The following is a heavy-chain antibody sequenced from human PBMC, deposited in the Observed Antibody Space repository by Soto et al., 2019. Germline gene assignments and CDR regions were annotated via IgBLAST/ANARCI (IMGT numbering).Heavy chain of an antibody. CDR1: GFTFSSFA. J-gene: IGHJ6*01. Sequence: AGGSLRLSCAASGFTFSSFAMNWVRQAPGKGLEWVSTISDGGGTTHYADSVKDRFTISRDNSKNILYLQMNILRAEDTAVYYCAKDSITFFYGVDVWGQGTTVTAS. V-gene: IGHV3-23*01. D-gene: IGHD3-10*01. CDR2: ISDGGGTT. CDR3: AKDSITFFYGVDV.